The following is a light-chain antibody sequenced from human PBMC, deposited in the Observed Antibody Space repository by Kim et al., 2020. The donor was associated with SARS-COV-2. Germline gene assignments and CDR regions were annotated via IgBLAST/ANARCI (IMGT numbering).Light chain of an antibody. Sequence: YSPGESANFSCRTRQSISRYLVWYQQKPGQAPRLLIYYASTRTTVIPARFSGSGFGTGFTRTISTLEPEDFAVYFCQQRSEWPLTFGGGTKVDIK. CDR1: QSISRY. J-gene: IGKJ4*01. CDR3: QQRSEWPLT. CDR2: YAS. V-gene: IGKV3-11*01.